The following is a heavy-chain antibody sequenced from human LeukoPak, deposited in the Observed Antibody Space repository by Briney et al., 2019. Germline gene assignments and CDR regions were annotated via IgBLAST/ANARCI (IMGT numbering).Heavy chain of an antibody. CDR2: TYHSGST. CDR1: GGSISSGGYS. V-gene: IGHV4-30-2*01. CDR3: ARAFISSSWGLFDY. J-gene: IGHJ4*02. D-gene: IGHD6-13*01. Sequence: PSQTLSLTCAVSGGSISSGGYSWSWIRQPPGKGLEWIGYTYHSGSTYYNPSLKSRVTISVDRSKNQFSLKLSSVTAADTAVYYCARAFISSSWGLFDYWGQGSLVTVS.